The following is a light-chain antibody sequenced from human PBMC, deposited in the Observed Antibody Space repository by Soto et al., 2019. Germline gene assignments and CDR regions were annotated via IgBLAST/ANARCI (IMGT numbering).Light chain of an antibody. V-gene: IGLV1-51*01. CDR1: TSNIGKYY. Sequence: QSVLSQPPSVSAAPGQRVTISCSGSTSNIGKYYVSWYQQVSGTAPRLLIYDNNQRPSGIPDRFSGSKSGTSATLAITGLQTGDEADYYCATWDGGLTPQGVFGTGTKLTVL. J-gene: IGLJ1*01. CDR2: DNN. CDR3: ATWDGGLTPQGV.